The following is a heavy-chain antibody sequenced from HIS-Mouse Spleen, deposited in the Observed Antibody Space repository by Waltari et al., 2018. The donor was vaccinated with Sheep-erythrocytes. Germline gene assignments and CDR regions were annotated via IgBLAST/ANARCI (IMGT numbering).Heavy chain of an antibody. D-gene: IGHD4-4*01. V-gene: IGHV3-30*18. CDR3: AKREGYSNYYFDY. J-gene: IGHJ4*02. CDR2: RSYDGSNK. CDR1: GFTLRMYG. Sequence: QVQLVESGGGVVQPGRSLRLPCPASGFTLRMYGMHWVRQAPGKGLEWVAVRSYDGSNKDYADSVKGRFTISRDNSKNTLYLQMNSLRAEDTAVYYCAKREGYSNYYFDYWGQGTLVTVSS.